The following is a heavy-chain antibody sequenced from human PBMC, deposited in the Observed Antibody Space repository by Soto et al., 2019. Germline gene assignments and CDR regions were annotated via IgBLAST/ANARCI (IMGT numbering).Heavy chain of an antibody. J-gene: IGHJ4*02. V-gene: IGHV4-39*01. CDR3: ARLWTTVPYFAS. CDR2: IYYTGNT. CDR1: GGSVRTTNYY. D-gene: IGHD4-17*01. Sequence: SETLSLTCSVSGGSVRTTNYYWGWIRQPPGKGLEWIGNIYYTGNTYYNPSFVSRVTISVDTSKSQFSLRLSSVTAADTAVYYCARLWTTVPYFASWGQGSLVTVSS.